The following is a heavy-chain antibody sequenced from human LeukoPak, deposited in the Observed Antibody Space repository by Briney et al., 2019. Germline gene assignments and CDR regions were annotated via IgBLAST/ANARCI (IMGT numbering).Heavy chain of an antibody. Sequence: GGSLRLSCAASGFTFSGYPMNWVRQAPGKGLEWVSAISGSGGSTYYADSVKGRFTISRDNSKNTLYLQMNSLRAEDTAVYYCAKLYNWNPRDAFDIWGQGTMVTVSS. CDR1: GFTFSGYP. V-gene: IGHV3-23*01. D-gene: IGHD1-20*01. CDR3: AKLYNWNPRDAFDI. J-gene: IGHJ3*02. CDR2: ISGSGGST.